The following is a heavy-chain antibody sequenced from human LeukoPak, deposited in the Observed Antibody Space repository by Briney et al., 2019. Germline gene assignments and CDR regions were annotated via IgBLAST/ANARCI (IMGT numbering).Heavy chain of an antibody. V-gene: IGHV4-34*01. Sequence: SETLSLTCAVYGGSFSGYYWSWIRQPPGKGLDWIGEINHSGSTNYNPSLKSRVTISVDTSKNQFSLKLSSVTAADTAVYYCARAGTVASSSVDYWGQGTLVTVSS. D-gene: IGHD2-2*01. CDR3: ARAGTVASSSVDY. J-gene: IGHJ4*02. CDR2: INHSGST. CDR1: GGSFSGYY.